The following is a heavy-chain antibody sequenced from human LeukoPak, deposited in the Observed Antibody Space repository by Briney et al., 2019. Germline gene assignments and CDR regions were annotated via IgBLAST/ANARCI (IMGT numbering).Heavy chain of an antibody. CDR1: GGTFSSYA. V-gene: IGHV1-69*04. J-gene: IGHJ4*02. D-gene: IGHD4-17*01. CDR3: ARDYGYGDERAFDY. Sequence: ASVKVSCKASGGTFSSYAISWVRQAPGQGLEWMGRIIPILGIANYAQKFQGRVTITADKSTSTAYMELSSLRSEDTAVYYCARDYGYGDERAFDYWGQGTLVTVSS. CDR2: IIPILGIA.